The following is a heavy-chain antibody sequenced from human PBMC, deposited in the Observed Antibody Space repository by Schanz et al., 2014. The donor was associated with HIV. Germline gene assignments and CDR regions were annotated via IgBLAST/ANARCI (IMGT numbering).Heavy chain of an antibody. CDR2: IWYGGSNK. V-gene: IGHV3-33*01. CDR3: ARDPQHSFDI. D-gene: IGHD3-3*02. J-gene: IGHJ3*02. Sequence: QVQLVESGGGVVQPGRSLRLSCVASGFIFSNYGMYWVRQAPGKGLEWMAVIWYGGSNKYYADSVKGRFTISRDNSKNTLYLQMNSLRAEDTAVYYCARDPQHSFDIWGQGTMVIVSS. CDR1: GFIFSNYG.